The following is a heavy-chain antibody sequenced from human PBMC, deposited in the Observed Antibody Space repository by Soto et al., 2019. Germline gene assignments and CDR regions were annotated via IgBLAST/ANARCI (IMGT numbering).Heavy chain of an antibody. J-gene: IGHJ6*02. D-gene: IGHD2-15*01. CDR2: IIPIFGTA. CDR3: ARDRGPDCSGGSCYSHYYYYYGMDV. V-gene: IGHV1-69*01. Sequence: QVQLVQSGAEVKKPGSSVKVSCTASGGTFSSYAISWVRQAPGQGLEWMGGIIPIFGTANYAQKFQGRVTITADESTSTAYMELSSLRSEDTAVYYCARDRGPDCSGGSCYSHYYYYYGMDVWGQGTTVTVSS. CDR1: GGTFSSYA.